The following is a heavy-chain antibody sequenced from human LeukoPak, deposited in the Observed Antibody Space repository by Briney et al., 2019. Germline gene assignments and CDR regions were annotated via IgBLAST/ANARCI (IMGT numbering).Heavy chain of an antibody. J-gene: IGHJ4*02. CDR3: ARDPPGGYSYGYFAYFDY. CDR2: INWNGGST. D-gene: IGHD5-18*01. CDR1: GFTFDDYD. V-gene: IGHV3-20*04. Sequence: GGSLRLSCAASGFTFDDYDMSWVRQAPGKGLEWVSGINWNGGSTGYADSVKGRFTISRDNAKNSLCLQMNSLRAEDTALYYCARDPPGGYSYGYFAYFDYWGQGTLVTVSS.